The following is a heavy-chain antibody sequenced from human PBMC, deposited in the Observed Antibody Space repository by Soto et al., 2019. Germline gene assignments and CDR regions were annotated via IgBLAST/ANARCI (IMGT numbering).Heavy chain of an antibody. D-gene: IGHD2-21*02. CDR2: IYHNGNT. CDR3: ARGVTAFDY. Sequence: PSETLSLTCTVSGGSTSSNYWNWIRQSPGKGLEWIGYIYHNGNTDYSPSVDYNPSLKSRLTMSLDMSKNQFSLKVSSVTAVDTSVYYCARGVTAFDYWGQGTLVTVSS. CDR1: GGSTSSNY. J-gene: IGHJ4*02. V-gene: IGHV4-59*01.